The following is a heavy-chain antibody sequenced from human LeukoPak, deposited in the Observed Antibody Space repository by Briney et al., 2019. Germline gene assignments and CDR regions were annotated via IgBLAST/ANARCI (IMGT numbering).Heavy chain of an antibody. CDR1: GYTFTSDY. CDR2: INTSGGST. Sequence: ASVKVSCKASGYTFTSDYMHGGRQAPGQGVEWMGVINTSGGSTSYAQKLQGRVTMTRDTSTSTVYIELSSLRSEDTAVYYCARDRLKNYYDSTNGAFDIWGQGTMVTVSS. J-gene: IGHJ3*02. CDR3: ARDRLKNYYDSTNGAFDI. V-gene: IGHV1-46*01. D-gene: IGHD3-22*01.